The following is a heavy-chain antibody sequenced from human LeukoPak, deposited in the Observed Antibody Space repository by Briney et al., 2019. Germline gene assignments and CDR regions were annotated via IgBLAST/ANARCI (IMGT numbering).Heavy chain of an antibody. J-gene: IGHJ3*02. Sequence: GESLKISCKGSGYSFTSYWIGWVRQMPGKGLEWMGIIYPGDSDTRYSPSFQGQVTISADKSISTAYLQWSSLKASDTAMYYCARRRRRYCSGGSFYWSAFDIWGPGTMVTVSS. D-gene: IGHD2-15*01. CDR2: IYPGDSDT. CDR1: GYSFTSYW. V-gene: IGHV5-51*01. CDR3: ARRRRRYCSGGSFYWSAFDI.